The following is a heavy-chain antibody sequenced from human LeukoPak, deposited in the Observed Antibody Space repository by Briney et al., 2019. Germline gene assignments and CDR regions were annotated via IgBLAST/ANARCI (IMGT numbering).Heavy chain of an antibody. CDR1: GGSISSSSYY. V-gene: IGHV4-39*07. CDR3: ASTSSGWYYSSDAFDI. D-gene: IGHD6-19*01. J-gene: IGHJ3*02. CDR2: INHSGST. Sequence: PSETLSLTCTVSGGSISSSSYYWGWIRQPPGKGLEWIGEINHSGSTNYNPSLKSRVTISVDTSKNQFSLKLSSVTAADTAVYYCASTSSGWYYSSDAFDIWGQGTMVTVSS.